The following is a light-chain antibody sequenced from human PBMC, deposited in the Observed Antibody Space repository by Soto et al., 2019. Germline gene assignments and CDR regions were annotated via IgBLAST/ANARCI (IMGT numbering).Light chain of an antibody. CDR3: QQYGSSRWT. V-gene: IGKV3-20*01. J-gene: IGKJ1*01. CDR2: GAS. Sequence: EIVLTQSPGTLSLSPGERATLSCRASQSISRNYLAWYQQKPGQAPRLLIYGASSRATDIPDRFSGSGSGTDFTLTISRLEPEDFAVYYCQQYGSSRWTFGQGTKVEIK. CDR1: QSISRNY.